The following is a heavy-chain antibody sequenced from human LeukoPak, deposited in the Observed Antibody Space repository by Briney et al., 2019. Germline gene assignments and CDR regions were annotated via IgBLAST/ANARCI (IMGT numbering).Heavy chain of an antibody. J-gene: IGHJ4*02. Sequence: GRSLRLSCAASGFTFSSYGMHWVRQAPGKGLEWVAVISGSGGSTYYADSVKGRFTISRDNSKNTLYLQMNSLRAEDTAVYYCAKARQGVTIDHFDYWGQGTLVTVSS. V-gene: IGHV3-23*01. CDR2: ISGSGGST. D-gene: IGHD4-17*01. CDR1: GFTFSSYG. CDR3: AKARQGVTIDHFDY.